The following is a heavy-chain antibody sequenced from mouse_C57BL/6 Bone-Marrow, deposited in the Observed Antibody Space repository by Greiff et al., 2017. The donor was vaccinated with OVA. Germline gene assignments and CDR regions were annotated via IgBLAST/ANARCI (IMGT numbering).Heavy chain of an antibody. CDR2: IYPGSGST. J-gene: IGHJ2*01. Sequence: QLQQPGAALVKPGASVKMSCKASGYTFTSYWITWVKQRPGQGLEWIGDIYPGSGSTNYNEKFKSKATLTVDTSSSTAYMQLSSLTSEDSAVYYCARGNYGSSSFDYWGQGTTLTVSS. D-gene: IGHD1-1*01. CDR1: GYTFTSYW. CDR3: ARGNYGSSSFDY. V-gene: IGHV1-55*01.